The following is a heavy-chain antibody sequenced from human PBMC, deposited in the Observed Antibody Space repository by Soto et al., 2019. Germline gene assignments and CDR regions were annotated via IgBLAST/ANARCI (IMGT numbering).Heavy chain of an antibody. Sequence: QLQLQESGPGLVKPSETLSLTCTVSGGSISSSSYYWGWIRQPPGKGLEWIGSIYYSGSTYYNPSLKSRVPISVATSKNHFSLKLSSVTAADTAVYYCATQEVGGSYVYTFDPWGQGTLVTVSS. V-gene: IGHV4-39*02. CDR1: GGSISSSSYY. J-gene: IGHJ5*02. CDR2: IYYSGST. CDR3: ATQEVGGSYVYTFDP. D-gene: IGHD1-26*01.